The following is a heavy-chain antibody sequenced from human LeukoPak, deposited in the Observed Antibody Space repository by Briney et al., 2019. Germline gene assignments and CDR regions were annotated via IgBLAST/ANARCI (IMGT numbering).Heavy chain of an antibody. CDR2: ISGSGGGT. D-gene: IGHD2/OR15-2a*01. CDR1: GLPFSSYA. J-gene: IGHJ4*02. CDR3: AKKGRILSESVY. Sequence: PGGSLRLSCAASGLPFSSYAMSWVRQAPGKGLEWVSAISGSGGGTYYADSVKGRFTISRDNSKNTLYLQMNSLRAEDTAVYYCAKKGRILSESVYWGQGTLVTVSS. V-gene: IGHV3-23*01.